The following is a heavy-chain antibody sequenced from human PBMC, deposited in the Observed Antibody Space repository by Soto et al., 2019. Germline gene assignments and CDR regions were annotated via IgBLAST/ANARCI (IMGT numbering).Heavy chain of an antibody. D-gene: IGHD2-2*01. CDR3: AKGDCSSTSCGMDV. CDR2: ISGSGGST. Sequence: GSLRLSCAGSGFTFSSYAMSGVRPTPGKWLEWVSAISGSGGSTYYADSVKGRFTISRDNSKNTLYLQMNSLRAEDTAVYYCAKGDCSSTSCGMDVWGKGTTVTVSS. J-gene: IGHJ6*04. CDR1: GFTFSSYA. V-gene: IGHV3-23*01.